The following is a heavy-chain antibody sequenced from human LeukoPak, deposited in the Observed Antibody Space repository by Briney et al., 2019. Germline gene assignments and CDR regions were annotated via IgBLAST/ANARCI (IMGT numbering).Heavy chain of an antibody. Sequence: SGGSLKLSCAASGFTFSGSAMHWVRQASGKGLEWVGRIRSKANSYATAYAASVKGRFTVSRDDSKNSAYLQMNSVKTEDTAVYYCSSPLWFGELLKAYDPWGRGTLVTVSS. D-gene: IGHD3-10*01. CDR3: SSPLWFGELLKAYDP. J-gene: IGHJ2*01. CDR2: IRSKANSYAT. CDR1: GFTFSGSA. V-gene: IGHV3-73*01.